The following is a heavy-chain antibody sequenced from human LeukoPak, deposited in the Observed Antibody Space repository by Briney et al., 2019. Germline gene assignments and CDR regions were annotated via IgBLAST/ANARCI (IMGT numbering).Heavy chain of an antibody. V-gene: IGHV3-74*01. CDR2: INIHGTST. CDR3: ARDRHYGSGTYDY. J-gene: IGHJ4*02. D-gene: IGHD3-10*01. CDR1: GFTFSSYW. Sequence: PGGSLRLSCAASGFTFSSYWMHWVRQAPGKGLVWVSRINIHGTSTTYADSVKGRFTISRDNAKNSLYLQMNSLRAEDTAVYYCARDRHYGSGTYDYWGQGTLVTVSS.